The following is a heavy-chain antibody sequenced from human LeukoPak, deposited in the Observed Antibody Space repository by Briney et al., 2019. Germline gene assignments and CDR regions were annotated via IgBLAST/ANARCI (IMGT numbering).Heavy chain of an antibody. J-gene: IGHJ4*02. CDR1: GGSITGYH. CDR2: IYSSETT. D-gene: IGHD1-26*01. Sequence: SETLSLTCTVSGGSITGYHWSWIRQPPGKGLEWIGYIYSSETTEYKPSLKGRVTISADTSRNQFSLRLISVAAADTAVYYCARMYSGTSYYFDFWGQGTLVTVSS. CDR3: ARMYSGTSYYFDF. V-gene: IGHV4-59*01.